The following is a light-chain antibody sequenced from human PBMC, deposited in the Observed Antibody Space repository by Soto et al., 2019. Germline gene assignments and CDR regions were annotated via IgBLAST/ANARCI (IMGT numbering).Light chain of an antibody. V-gene: IGLV1-40*01. CDR3: QSYDSSLNGYYV. CDR2: GNS. Sequence: QSVLTKPPSVSGAPGQRVTISCTGSSSNIGAGYEVHWYQQLPGTAPKLLIFGNSDRPSGVPDRFSGSKSGTSASLAITGLRAEDEADYYCQSYDSSLNGYYVFGTGTKLTVL. CDR1: SSNIGAGYE. J-gene: IGLJ1*01.